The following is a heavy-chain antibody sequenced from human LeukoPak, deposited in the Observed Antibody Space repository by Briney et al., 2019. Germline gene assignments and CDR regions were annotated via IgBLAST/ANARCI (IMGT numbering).Heavy chain of an antibody. V-gene: IGHV3-53*01. D-gene: IGHD1-26*01. Sequence: GGSLRLSCAASGFSVSSNYMSWVRQAPGKGLEWVSVIYSGGSTYYADSVKGRFTISRDNSKNTLYLQMNSLRAEDTAVYYCARQKTPRNSGSYYYYYYGMDVWGQGTTVTVSS. CDR3: ARQKTPRNSGSYYYYYYGMDV. J-gene: IGHJ6*02. CDR1: GFSVSSNY. CDR2: IYSGGST.